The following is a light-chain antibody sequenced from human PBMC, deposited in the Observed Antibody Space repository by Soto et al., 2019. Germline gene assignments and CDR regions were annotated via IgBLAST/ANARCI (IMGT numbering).Light chain of an antibody. CDR1: SSDVGGYNY. V-gene: IGLV2-8*01. J-gene: IGLJ1*01. CDR3: SSYAGSRYV. Sequence: QSVLTQPPSASGSPGQSVTISCTGTSSDVGGYNYVSWYQQHPGKAPKLMIYEVSKRPSGVPDRFSGSKSGNTASLTVSGLQAEDEADYYCSSYAGSRYVFGTGTKVTGL. CDR2: EVS.